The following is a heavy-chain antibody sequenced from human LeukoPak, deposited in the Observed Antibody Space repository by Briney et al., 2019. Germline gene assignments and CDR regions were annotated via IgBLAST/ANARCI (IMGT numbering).Heavy chain of an antibody. J-gene: IGHJ6*02. D-gene: IGHD6-13*01. V-gene: IGHV3-21*04. CDR2: ISSSSGYI. Sequence: PGGSLRLSCAASGFTFSSYSMNWVRQAPGKGLEWISFISSSSGYIYYADSVKGRFTISRDNAKNSLYLQMNSLRAEDTAVYYCVLAGFRYYYYGVDVWGQGTTVTVSS. CDR3: VLAGFRYYYYGVDV. CDR1: GFTFSSYS.